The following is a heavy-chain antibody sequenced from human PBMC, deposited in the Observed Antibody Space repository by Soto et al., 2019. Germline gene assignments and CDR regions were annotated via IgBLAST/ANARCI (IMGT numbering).Heavy chain of an antibody. CDR3: AVVLSSNAVFHI. J-gene: IGHJ3*02. CDR1: GFAFSASA. V-gene: IGHV3-73*02. Sequence: EVQLVESGGDLVQPGGSLELSCAASGFAFSASAVHWVRQASGKGLEWVGRVRSKSDNVAPVYAASVKGRFTISRDDSKNTAYLQMNGLKSEDTAVYFCAVVLSSNAVFHIWGQGTMVTVSS. CDR2: VRSKSDNVAP. D-gene: IGHD3-16*01.